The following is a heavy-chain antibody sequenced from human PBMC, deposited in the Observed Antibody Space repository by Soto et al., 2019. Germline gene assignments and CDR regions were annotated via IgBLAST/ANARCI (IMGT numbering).Heavy chain of an antibody. V-gene: IGHV1-46*01. CDR2: INPSGGST. Sequence: ASVKVSCKASVYTFTSYYMHWVRQAPGQGLEWMGLINPSGGSTNYAQKFQGRVTITADKSTSTAYMELSSLRSEDTAVYYCARDGLGDDYGDYVDYYYYYMDVWGKGTTVTVSS. D-gene: IGHD4-17*01. CDR3: ARDGLGDDYGDYVDYYYYYMDV. J-gene: IGHJ6*03. CDR1: VYTFTSYY.